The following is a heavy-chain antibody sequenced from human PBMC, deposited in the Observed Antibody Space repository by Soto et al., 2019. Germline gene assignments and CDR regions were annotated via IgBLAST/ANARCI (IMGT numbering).Heavy chain of an antibody. CDR2: MNPNSGNT. J-gene: IGHJ5*02. V-gene: IGHV1-8*01. CDR3: ARGSMTTVTIVIRGWFDP. Sequence: ASVKVSCKASGYTFTSYDINWVRQATGQGLEWMGWMNPNSGNTGYAQKFQGRVTMTRNTSISTAYMELSSLRSEDTAVYYCARGSMTTVTIVIRGWFDPWGQGTLVTVSS. D-gene: IGHD4-17*01. CDR1: GYTFTSYD.